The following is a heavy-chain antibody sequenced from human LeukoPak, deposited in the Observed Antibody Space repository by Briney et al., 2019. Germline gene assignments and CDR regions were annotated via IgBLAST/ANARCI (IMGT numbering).Heavy chain of an antibody. CDR3: AKDDSAVGSKKIDY. D-gene: IGHD6-19*01. V-gene: IGHV3-9*01. CDR1: GFTFDDYA. Sequence: GGSLRLSCAASGFTFDDYAMHWVRQGPGKGLEWVSGIGWSSTIIGYADSVKGRFTVSRDNAKKSLFLQMDSLTVEDTALYYCAKDDSAVGSKKIDYWGQGTLVSVSS. CDR2: IGWSSTII. J-gene: IGHJ4*02.